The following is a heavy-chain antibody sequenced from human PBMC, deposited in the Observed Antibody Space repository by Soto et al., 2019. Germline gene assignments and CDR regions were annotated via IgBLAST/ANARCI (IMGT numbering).Heavy chain of an antibody. CDR1: GGSISSSNW. J-gene: IGHJ6*02. CDR3: ATFGDSVYYYYYGMDV. CDR2: IYHSGST. Sequence: LRRTLSLTCAVSGGSISSSNWWSWVRQPPGKGLEWIGEIYHSGSTNYNPSLKSRVTISVDKSKNQFSLKLSSVTAADTAVYYCATFGDSVYYYYYGMDVWGQGTTVTVSS. D-gene: IGHD4-17*01. V-gene: IGHV4-4*02.